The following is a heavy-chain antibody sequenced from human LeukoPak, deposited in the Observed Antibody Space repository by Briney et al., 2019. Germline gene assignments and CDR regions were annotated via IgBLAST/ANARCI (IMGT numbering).Heavy chain of an antibody. Sequence: GGSLRLSCAASGFTFSSYGMHSVRQAPGKGLEWVAFIRYDGSNKYYADSVEGRFTISRDNSKNTLYLQMSSLRAEDTAVYYCAQDGLVVVPAAPLGWFDPWGQGTLVTVAS. CDR2: IRYDGSNK. CDR3: AQDGLVVVPAAPLGWFDP. CDR1: GFTFSSYG. V-gene: IGHV3-30*02. J-gene: IGHJ5*01. D-gene: IGHD2-2*01.